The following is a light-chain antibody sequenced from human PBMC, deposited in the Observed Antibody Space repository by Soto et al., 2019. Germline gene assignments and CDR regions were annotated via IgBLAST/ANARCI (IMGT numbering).Light chain of an antibody. Sequence: QAVVTQEPSLTVSPGGTVTLTCASSTGAVTSGYYPNWFQQKPGQAPRALIYSTTNKYSWTPARFPGSLLGGKAALTLSGVQPEDEAEYYCLLYYGGAHVVFGGGTKVTVL. CDR3: LLYYGGAHVV. J-gene: IGLJ2*01. CDR2: STT. CDR1: TGAVTSGYY. V-gene: IGLV7-43*01.